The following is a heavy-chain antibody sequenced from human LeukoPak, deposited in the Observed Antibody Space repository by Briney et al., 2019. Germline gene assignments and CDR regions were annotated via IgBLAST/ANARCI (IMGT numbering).Heavy chain of an antibody. CDR1: GYTFTRYG. Sequence: ASVKVSCKASGYTFTRYGISWVRQAPGQGLQWLGWISASNGNTNYAQKFRDRVTMSTDTSTGTGYLDVRSLTSDDTAVYYCAREHSNWDSAPDFWGQGTLVIVSS. CDR3: AREHSNWDSAPDF. D-gene: IGHD1-26*01. J-gene: IGHJ4*02. V-gene: IGHV1-18*01. CDR2: ISASNGNT.